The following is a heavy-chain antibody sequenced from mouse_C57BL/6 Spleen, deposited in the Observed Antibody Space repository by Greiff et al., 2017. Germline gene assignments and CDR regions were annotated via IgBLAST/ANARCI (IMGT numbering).Heavy chain of an antibody. CDR1: GYTFTSYW. J-gene: IGHJ4*01. CDR2: IYPGSGST. Sequence: QVQLQQSGAELVKPGASVKMSCKASGYTFTSYWITWVKQRPGQGLEWIGDIYPGSGSTNYNEKFKSKATLTVDTSSSTAYMQLSSLTSEDSAVYYCARSSSGYGDYAMDYWGQGTSVTVSS. D-gene: IGHD3-2*02. CDR3: ARSSSGYGDYAMDY. V-gene: IGHV1-55*01.